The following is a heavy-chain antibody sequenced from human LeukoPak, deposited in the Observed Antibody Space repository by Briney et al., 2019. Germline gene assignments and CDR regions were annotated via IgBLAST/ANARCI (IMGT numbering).Heavy chain of an antibody. D-gene: IGHD6-13*01. J-gene: IGHJ4*02. V-gene: IGHV3-33*06. CDR2: IWNDGSYK. CDR1: GFTFFNYG. Sequence: GGSLRLSCAASGFTFFNYGMHWVRQAPGKGLDWVAVIWNDGSYKYYADPVKGRFTISRDNPKNTLYLQMNSLRAEYTAIYYCAKVVQYTASTGTGLDYWGQGTLVTVSS. CDR3: AKVVQYTASTGTGLDY.